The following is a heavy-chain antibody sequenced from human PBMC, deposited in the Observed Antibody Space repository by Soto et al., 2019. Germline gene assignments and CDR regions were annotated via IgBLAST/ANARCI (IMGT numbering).Heavy chain of an antibody. V-gene: IGHV3-72*01. CDR2: TKHKASSYAT. Sequence: EVQLVESGGGLVQPGGSLRLSCAVSGFTLSDHFMDWVRQTPGKGLEWVGRTKHKASSYATEYAASVKGRFTISRDDSYNSLYLQMSSLRTEDTAVYYCVAYLSYYVHCGQGTLVTVSS. J-gene: IGHJ4*02. CDR3: VAYLSYYVH. CDR1: GFTLSDHF. D-gene: IGHD3-10*02.